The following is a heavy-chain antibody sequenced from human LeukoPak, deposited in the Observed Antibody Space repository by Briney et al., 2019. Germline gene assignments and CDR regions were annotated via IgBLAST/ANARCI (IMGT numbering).Heavy chain of an antibody. CDR1: GDSVSSNSAA. D-gene: IGHD3-22*01. J-gene: IGHJ4*02. CDR3: ARVGFYDSSGYLHYYFDY. Sequence: SQTLSLTCAISGDSVSSNSAAWNWIRQYPSRGLEWLGRTYYRSKWYNDYAVSVKSRITINPDTSKNQFSLQLNSVTPEDTAVYYCARVGFYDSSGYLHYYFDYWGQGTLVTVSS. V-gene: IGHV6-1*01. CDR2: TYYRSKWYN.